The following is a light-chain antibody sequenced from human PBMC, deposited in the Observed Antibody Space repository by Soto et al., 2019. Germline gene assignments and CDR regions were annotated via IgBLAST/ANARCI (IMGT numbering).Light chain of an antibody. CDR3: QQYTINPVT. Sequence: DIQRTPSPSTLSASVGDRVTITCRASQSISSWLAWYQQRTGKAPKLLIYKASSLESGVPSRFSGSGSGTDFTLTISSLQNEDFATYYCQQYTINPVTFGQGTRLEIK. V-gene: IGKV1-5*03. CDR1: QSISSW. CDR2: KAS. J-gene: IGKJ5*01.